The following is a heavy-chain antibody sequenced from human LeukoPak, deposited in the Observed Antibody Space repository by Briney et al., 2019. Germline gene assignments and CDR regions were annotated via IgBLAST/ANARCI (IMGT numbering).Heavy chain of an antibody. J-gene: IGHJ6*03. CDR3: ATCMTYYDILTGYYPSTSGGESYYYYYYMDV. D-gene: IGHD3-9*01. Sequence: SVKASCKASGGTFSSYAISWVRQAPGQGLEWMGGIIPIFGTANYAQKFQGRVTITADESTSTAYMELSSLRSEDTAVYYCATCMTYYDILTGYYPSTSGGESYYYYYYMDVWGKGTTVTISS. CDR1: GGTFSSYA. CDR2: IIPIFGTA. V-gene: IGHV1-69*13.